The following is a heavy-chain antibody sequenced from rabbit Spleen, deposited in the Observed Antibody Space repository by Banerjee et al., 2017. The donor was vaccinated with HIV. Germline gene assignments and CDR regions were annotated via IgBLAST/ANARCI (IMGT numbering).Heavy chain of an antibody. J-gene: IGHJ4*01. D-gene: IGHD1-1*01. Sequence: QEQLVESGGGLVQPEGSLTLTCKASEFDFNSYYMSWVRQAPGKGLEWIACINTINGNNVYATWAKGRFTISKASWTTVTLQMTSLTAADTARYFCARDLTSAIGWNFNLWGPGTLVTVS. V-gene: IGHV1S45*01. CDR2: INTINGNN. CDR1: EFDFNSYYM. CDR3: ARDLTSAIGWNFNL.